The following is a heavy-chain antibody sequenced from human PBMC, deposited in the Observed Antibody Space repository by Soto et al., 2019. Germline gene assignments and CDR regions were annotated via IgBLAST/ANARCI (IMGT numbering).Heavy chain of an antibody. CDR1: GYTFTSYG. D-gene: IGHD3-10*01. J-gene: IGHJ4*02. CDR2: ISAYNGDT. CDR3: ARDIYYYGSGSYGFDC. V-gene: IGHV1-18*01. Sequence: QVQLVQSGTEVKKPGASMKVSCKASGYTFTSYGVSWVRQAPGQGLEWVGWISAYNGDTNYAQKSQGRVTMTTDPSTTTGDMELGSLRSDDTAVYYWARDIYYYGSGSYGFDCWGQGTLVTVS.